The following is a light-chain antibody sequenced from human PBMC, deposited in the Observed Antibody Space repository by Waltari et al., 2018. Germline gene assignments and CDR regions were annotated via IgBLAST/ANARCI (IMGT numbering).Light chain of an antibody. CDR2: LGY. J-gene: IGKJ5*01. CDR1: QSLLHSNGYNY. Sequence: DIVMTQSRLSLPVTPGEPASISCRSSQSLLHSNGYNYLDWYLQKPGQSPQLLIYLGYNRASGVPDRFSGSGSGTGFTLKISRVEAEDVGVYYCMQALQTPPTFGQGTRLEIK. V-gene: IGKV2-28*01. CDR3: MQALQTPPT.